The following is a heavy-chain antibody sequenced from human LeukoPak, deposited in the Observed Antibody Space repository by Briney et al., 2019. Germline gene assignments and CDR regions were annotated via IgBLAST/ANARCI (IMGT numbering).Heavy chain of an antibody. Sequence: SETLSLTCSVYGYSISSGYYWGWIRQPPGKGLEWIGNIYHSGSTYYNPSLKSRVTISVDKSKNQFSLNLSSVTATDTAVYYCARADYGDYDLRPEYFQHWGQGTLVTVSS. J-gene: IGHJ1*01. CDR2: IYHSGST. CDR1: GYSISSGYY. CDR3: ARADYGDYDLRPEYFQH. D-gene: IGHD4-17*01. V-gene: IGHV4-38-2*02.